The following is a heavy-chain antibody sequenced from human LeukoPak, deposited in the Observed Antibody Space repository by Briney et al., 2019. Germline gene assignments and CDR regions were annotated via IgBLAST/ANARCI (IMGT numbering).Heavy chain of an antibody. Sequence: GASVKVSCKASGYTFTSYGISWVRQAPGQGLEWMGWISATNGNTKYTQRLQGRVTMTTDTSTTTTYLELRSLRSGDTAIYYCARDMSFAVSMVSPDYWGQGTLVTVSS. V-gene: IGHV1-18*01. D-gene: IGHD2-8*01. J-gene: IGHJ4*02. CDR3: ARDMSFAVSMVSPDY. CDR1: GYTFTSYG. CDR2: ISATNGNT.